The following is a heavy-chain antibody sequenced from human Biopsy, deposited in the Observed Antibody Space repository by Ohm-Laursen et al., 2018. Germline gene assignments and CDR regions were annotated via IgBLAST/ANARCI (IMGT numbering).Heavy chain of an antibody. Sequence: GSLRLSCAASGFTFTHAWMSWVRQGPGKGLEWLGRIKGKSDGEATDYAAAVQGRFAISRDDSTNTFYLQMNSLKSEDTGVFYCTVDLGRGFHWGQGTLVTVSS. J-gene: IGHJ4*02. CDR1: GFTFTHAW. CDR3: TVDLGRGFH. V-gene: IGHV3-15*01. CDR2: IKGKSDGEAT. D-gene: IGHD5-12*01.